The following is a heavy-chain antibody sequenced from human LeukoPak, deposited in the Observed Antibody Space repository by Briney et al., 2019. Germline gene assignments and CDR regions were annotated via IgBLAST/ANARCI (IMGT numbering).Heavy chain of an antibody. V-gene: IGHV5-10-1*01. CDR2: IDPRDSYT. D-gene: IGHD1-26*01. CDR1: GYSFTSYW. CDR3: VRHMMVGAPAHFQH. Sequence: PGESLKISCKGSGYSFTSYWISWVRQMPGKGLEWMGRIDPRDSYTNYSPSFQGHVTISADKSISTAYLRWSSLKASDTAMYYCVRHMMVGAPAHFQHWGQGTLVTVSS. J-gene: IGHJ1*01.